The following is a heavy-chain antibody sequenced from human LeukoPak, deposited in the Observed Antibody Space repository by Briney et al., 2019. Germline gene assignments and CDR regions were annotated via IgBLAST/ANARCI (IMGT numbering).Heavy chain of an antibody. CDR1: GGSISSGGYS. CDR2: IYYSGST. V-gene: IGHV4-31*03. CDR3: ARGSLYSNTNPT. Sequence: SETLSLTCTVSGGSISSGGYSWSWIRQHPGKGLEWIGYIYYSGSTYYNPSLKSRVTISVDTSKNQFSLKLSSVTAADTAVYYCARGSLYSNTNPTWGQGTLVTVSS. J-gene: IGHJ4*02. D-gene: IGHD4-11*01.